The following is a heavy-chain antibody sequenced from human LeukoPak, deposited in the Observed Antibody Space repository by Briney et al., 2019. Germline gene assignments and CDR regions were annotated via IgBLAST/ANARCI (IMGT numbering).Heavy chain of an antibody. Sequence: SETLSLTCVVSGYSISSGYYWGWIRQPPGKGLEWIGSIYQSGGTFYNPSLKSRVTMSVDTSKNQFSLKLSSVTAADTAVYHCARHITSNKRFDFWGQGTLVTVSS. CDR2: IYQSGGT. CDR1: GYSISSGYY. D-gene: IGHD3-16*01. CDR3: ARHITSNKRFDF. J-gene: IGHJ4*02. V-gene: IGHV4-38-2*01.